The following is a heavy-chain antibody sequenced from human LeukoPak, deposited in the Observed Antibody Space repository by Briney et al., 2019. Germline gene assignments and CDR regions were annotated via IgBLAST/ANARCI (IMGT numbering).Heavy chain of an antibody. CDR2: VKSDGSSI. Sequence: GSLRLSCAASGFTFSSYWMHWVRQAPGKGLVWVSHVKSDGSSITYADSVKGRFTISRDNAKNTLYLQMNSLRTEDTAVYYCARGDPIGRYWGQGTLVTVSS. CDR1: GFTFSSYW. V-gene: IGHV3-74*01. J-gene: IGHJ4*02. CDR3: ARGDPIGRY. D-gene: IGHD1-26*01.